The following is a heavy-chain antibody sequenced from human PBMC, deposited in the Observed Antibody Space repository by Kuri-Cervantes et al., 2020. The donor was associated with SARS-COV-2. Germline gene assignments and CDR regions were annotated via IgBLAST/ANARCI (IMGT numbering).Heavy chain of an antibody. CDR2: ISAYNGNT. CDR1: GGTFSSYT. J-gene: IGHJ3*02. D-gene: IGHD3-3*01. V-gene: IGHV1-18*01. Sequence: ASVKVSCKASGGTFSSYTISWVRQAPGQGLEWMGWISAYNGNTNYAQKLQGRVTMTTDTSTSTAYTELSSLRSEDTAVYYCARVNDFWTPWGAFDIWGQGTMVTVSS. CDR3: ARVNDFWTPWGAFDI.